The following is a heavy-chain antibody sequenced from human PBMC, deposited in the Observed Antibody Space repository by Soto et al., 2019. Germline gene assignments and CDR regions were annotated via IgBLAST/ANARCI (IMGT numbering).Heavy chain of an antibody. D-gene: IGHD6-13*01. CDR3: ARCSSSWYGNSFDP. V-gene: IGHV4-34*01. CDR2: INHSGST. Sequence: QVQLQQWGAGLLKPSETLSLTCAVYGGSFIGYYWSWIRQPPGKGLEWIGEINHSGSTNYNPSLKSRVTISVDTSKTQFSLKLSSVTAADTAVYYCARCSSSWYGNSFDPLGQGTLVTVSS. J-gene: IGHJ5*02. CDR1: GGSFIGYY.